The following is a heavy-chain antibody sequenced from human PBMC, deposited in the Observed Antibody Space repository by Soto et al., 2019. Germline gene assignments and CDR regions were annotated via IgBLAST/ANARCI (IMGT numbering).Heavy chain of an antibody. CDR1: GGSISSYY. J-gene: IGHJ5*02. Sequence: SETLSLTCTVSGGSISSYYWSWIRQPAGKGLEWIGRIYTSGSTNHNPSLKSRVTMSVDTSKNQFSLKLSSVTAADTAVYYCARTYSSSVWFDPWGQGTLVTVSS. D-gene: IGHD6-6*01. CDR2: IYTSGST. CDR3: ARTYSSSVWFDP. V-gene: IGHV4-4*07.